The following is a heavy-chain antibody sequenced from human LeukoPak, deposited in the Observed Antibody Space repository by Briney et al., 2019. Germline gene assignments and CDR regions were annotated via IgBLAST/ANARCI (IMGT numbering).Heavy chain of an antibody. J-gene: IGHJ6*04. CDR3: AELGITMIGGV. CDR2: ISYDGSNK. V-gene: IGHV3-30*04. CDR1: GFTFSSYA. Sequence: GGSLRLSCAASGFTFSSYAMHWVRQAPGKGLEWVAVISYDGSNKYYADSVEGRFTISRDNAKNSLYLQMNSLRAEGTAVYYCAELGITMIGGVWGKGTTVTISS. D-gene: IGHD3-10*02.